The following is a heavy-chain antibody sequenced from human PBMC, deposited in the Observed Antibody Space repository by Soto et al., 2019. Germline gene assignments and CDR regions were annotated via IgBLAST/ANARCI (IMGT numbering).Heavy chain of an antibody. CDR1: GFTFRSYG. CDR2: ISYDGSNK. V-gene: IGHV3-30*18. J-gene: IGHJ6*02. Sequence: QVQLVESGGGVVQPGRSLRLSCAASGFTFRSYGMHWVRQAPGKGLEWVAVISYDGSNKYYADSVKGRFTISRDNSKNTLYLQMNSMRAEDKAVYYCAKASDYGMDVWGQGTTVTVSS. CDR3: AKASDYGMDV.